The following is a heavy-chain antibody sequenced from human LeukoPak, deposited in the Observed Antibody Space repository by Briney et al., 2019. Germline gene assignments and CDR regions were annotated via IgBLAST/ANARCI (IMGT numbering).Heavy chain of an antibody. CDR1: GYSFTSYW. CDR3: ARRALTTGYFDS. J-gene: IGHJ4*02. CDR2: IYPGDFDT. D-gene: IGHD1-1*01. V-gene: IGHV5-51*01. Sequence: GESLKISCEGSGYSFTSYWIAWVRQMPGKGLEWMGIIYPGDFDTRYSPSFQGQVTISADKSINTAYLQWSSLKASDTAIYYCARRALTTGYFDSWGQGSLVTVYS.